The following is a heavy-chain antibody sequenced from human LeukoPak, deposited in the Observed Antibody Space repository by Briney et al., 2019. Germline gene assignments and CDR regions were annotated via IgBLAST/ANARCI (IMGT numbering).Heavy chain of an antibody. CDR1: GGSFSGYY. V-gene: IGHV4-34*01. CDR2: INHSGST. CDR3: AAQEGP. Sequence: SETLSLTCAVYGGSFSGYYWSWIRQPPGKGLEWIGEINHSGSTNYNPSLKSRVTISVDTSKNQFSLKLSSVTAADTAVYYCAAQEGPWGQGTQVTVSS. J-gene: IGHJ5*02.